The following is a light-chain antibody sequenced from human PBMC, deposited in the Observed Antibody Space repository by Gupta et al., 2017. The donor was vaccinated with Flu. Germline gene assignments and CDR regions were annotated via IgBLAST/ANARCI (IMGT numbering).Light chain of an antibody. CDR1: SLINAN. V-gene: IGLV3-19*01. CDR2: AKN. Sequence: SSALTQDPAVSVALGQTVRITCKGDSLINANETWYQQKPGQAPVLVLYAKNIRPSWSPDRFSASSSGNTASLTITGAQAEDEADYYCNSRDSTDNHQAVFGGGTKLTVL. J-gene: IGLJ2*01. CDR3: NSRDSTDNHQAV.